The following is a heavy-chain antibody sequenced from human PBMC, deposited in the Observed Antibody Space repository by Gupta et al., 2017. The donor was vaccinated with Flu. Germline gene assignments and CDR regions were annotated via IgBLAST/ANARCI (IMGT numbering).Heavy chain of an antibody. CDR3: ARAPFYFDNSGAFDI. J-gene: IGHJ3*02. V-gene: IGHV4-61*02. CDR1: GGSVHLGYYY. CDR2: IYTGGDT. Sequence: QVQLQESCPGLVKPSQTLSLACTVSGGSVHLGYYYWRWIRPPAGKDLEWVGQIYTGGDTIYNHSLKNRVTISLDTSKNQVSLRLMSVTAADTDVYLCARAPFYFDNSGAFDIWGKGTAVSVSS. D-gene: IGHD3-22*01.